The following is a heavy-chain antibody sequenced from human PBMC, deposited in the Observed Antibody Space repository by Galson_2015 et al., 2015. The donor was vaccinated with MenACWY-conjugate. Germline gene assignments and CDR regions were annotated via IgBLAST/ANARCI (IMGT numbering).Heavy chain of an antibody. Sequence: ATLSLTCAVYGGSFSDYYWCWLRPPPGRGLEWIGEINHSGSTNYNPSLKSRVTISIDTSKIQFYLKLGSVSSADSAVYYCAHQVYGSGSYYNTDFWGQGTPVTVSS. D-gene: IGHD3-10*01. CDR2: INHSGST. CDR1: GGSFSDYY. CDR3: AHQVYGSGSYYNTDF. V-gene: IGHV4-34*01. J-gene: IGHJ4*02.